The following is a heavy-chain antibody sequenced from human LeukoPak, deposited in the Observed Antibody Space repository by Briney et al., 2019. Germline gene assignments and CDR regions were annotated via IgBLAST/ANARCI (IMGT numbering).Heavy chain of an antibody. Sequence: GGSLRLSCAAPGFTVSSNYMSWVRQAPGKGLEWVSVIYSGGSTYYADSVKGRFTISRDNSKNTLYLQMNSLRAEDTAVYYCARGTTVVTPALDYWGQGTLVTVSS. CDR1: GFTVSSNY. CDR2: IYSGGST. CDR3: ARGTTVVTPALDY. V-gene: IGHV3-66*01. J-gene: IGHJ4*02. D-gene: IGHD4-23*01.